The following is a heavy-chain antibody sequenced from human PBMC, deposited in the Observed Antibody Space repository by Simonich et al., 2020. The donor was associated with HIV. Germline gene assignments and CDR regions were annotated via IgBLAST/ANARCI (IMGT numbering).Heavy chain of an antibody. CDR1: GGSFSGYY. J-gene: IGHJ4*02. CDR3: AGTGPLLDF. CDR2: IYHSGCT. D-gene: IGHD7-27*01. Sequence: QVQLQQWGSGLLKPSETLSLTCAVHGGSFSGYYWGWIRQPPGKGLEWIGNIYHSGCTHYHPSLKSRVTMSVDTSKNQFSLKLSSVTAADTAVYYCAGTGPLLDFWGQGTLVTVSS. V-gene: IGHV4-34*01.